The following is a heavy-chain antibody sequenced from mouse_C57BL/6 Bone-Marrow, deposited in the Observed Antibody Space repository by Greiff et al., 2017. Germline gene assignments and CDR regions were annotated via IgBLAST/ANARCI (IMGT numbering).Heavy chain of an antibody. CDR3: ARSYYYGSSPDWFAY. Sequence: VQLQQSGAELVRPGTSVKMSCKASGYTFTNYWIGWAKQRPGHGLEWIGDIYPGGGYTNDNEKFKGKATLTADKSSSTAYMQFSSLTSEDSAIYYCARSYYYGSSPDWFAYWGQGTLVTVSA. D-gene: IGHD1-1*01. CDR2: IYPGGGYT. CDR1: GYTFTNYW. J-gene: IGHJ3*01. V-gene: IGHV1-63*01.